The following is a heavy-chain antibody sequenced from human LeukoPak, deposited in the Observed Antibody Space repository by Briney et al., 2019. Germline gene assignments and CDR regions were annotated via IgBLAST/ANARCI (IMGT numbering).Heavy chain of an antibody. CDR3: ARGRQPDC. Sequence: GGSLRLSCAASGFSFIDFYMSWIRQAPGKGLEWVSYISSGSSYTNNADSVKGRFTISRDNAKNSLYLQMNSLRAEDTAVYYCARGRQPDCWGQGTLVTVSS. D-gene: IGHD2-2*01. J-gene: IGHJ4*02. CDR2: ISSGSSYT. CDR1: GFSFIDFY. V-gene: IGHV3-11*05.